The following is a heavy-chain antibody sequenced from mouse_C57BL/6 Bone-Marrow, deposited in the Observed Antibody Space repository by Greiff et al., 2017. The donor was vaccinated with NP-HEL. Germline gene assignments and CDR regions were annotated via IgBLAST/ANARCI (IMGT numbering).Heavy chain of an antibody. Sequence: VQLQQSGAELARPGASVKLSCKASGYTFTSYGISWVKQRTGQGLEWIGEIYPRSGNTYYNEKFKGKATLTADKSSSTAYMELRSLTSEDSAVYFCARVRDGYYYIDYWGQGTTLTVSS. J-gene: IGHJ2*01. D-gene: IGHD2-3*01. CDR1: GYTFTSYG. CDR3: ARVRDGYYYIDY. CDR2: IYPRSGNT. V-gene: IGHV1-81*01.